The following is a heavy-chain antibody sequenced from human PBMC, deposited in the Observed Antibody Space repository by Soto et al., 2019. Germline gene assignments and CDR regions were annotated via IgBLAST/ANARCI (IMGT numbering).Heavy chain of an antibody. D-gene: IGHD4-17*01. J-gene: IGHJ6*02. CDR1: GGSISSYY. V-gene: IGHV4-59*08. CDR2: IYYSGST. CDR3: ARLDMATVTTDPLYYYYYGMDV. Sequence: QVQLQESGPGLVKPSETLSLTCTVSGGSISSYYWSWIRQPPGKGLEWIGYIYYSGSTNYNPSLKSRVTISVDTSKNQFSLKLSSVTAADTAVYYCARLDMATVTTDPLYYYYYGMDVWGQGTTVTVSS.